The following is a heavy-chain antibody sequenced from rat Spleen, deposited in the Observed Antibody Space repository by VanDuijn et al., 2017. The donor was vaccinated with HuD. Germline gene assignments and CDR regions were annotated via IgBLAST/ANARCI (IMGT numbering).Heavy chain of an antibody. D-gene: IGHD4-3*01. J-gene: IGHJ3*01. CDR1: VYSITTNY. Sequence: EVQLQESGPGLVKPSQSLSLTCSVTVYSITTNYWDWIRKFPGNKMEWIGHISYSGSTSYNPSLKSRISITRDTSKNQFFLQLNSVTTEDTATYYCARQDTSGYSNWFAYWGQGTLVTVSS. CDR2: ISYSGST. CDR3: ARQDTSGYSNWFAY. V-gene: IGHV3-1*01.